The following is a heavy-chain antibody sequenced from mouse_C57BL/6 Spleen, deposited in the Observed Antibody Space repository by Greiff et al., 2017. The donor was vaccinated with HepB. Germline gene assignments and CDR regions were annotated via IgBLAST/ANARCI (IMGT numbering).Heavy chain of an antibody. V-gene: IGHV5-9*01. D-gene: IGHD1-1*01. J-gene: IGHJ1*03. CDR2: ISGGGGNT. Sequence: EVQLVESGGGLVKPGGSLKLSCAASGFTFSSYTMSWVRQTPEKRLEWVATISGGGGNTYYPDSVKGRFTISRDNAKNTLYLQMSSLRSEDTALYYCARLITTVVARYFDVWGTGTTVTVSS. CDR3: ARLITTVVARYFDV. CDR1: GFTFSSYT.